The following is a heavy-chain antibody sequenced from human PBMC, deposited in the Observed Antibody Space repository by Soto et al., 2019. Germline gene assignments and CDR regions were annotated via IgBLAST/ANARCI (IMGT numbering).Heavy chain of an antibody. Sequence: PSETLSLTCTVSGGSISSGGYYWSWIRQHPGKGLEWIGYIYYSGSTYYNPSLKSRVTISVDTSKNQFSLKLSSVTAADTAVYYCARVVTIFGVVTYNWFDPWGQGTLVTVSS. CDR1: GGSISSGGYY. CDR3: ARVVTIFGVVTYNWFDP. D-gene: IGHD3-3*01. CDR2: IYYSGST. J-gene: IGHJ5*02. V-gene: IGHV4-31*03.